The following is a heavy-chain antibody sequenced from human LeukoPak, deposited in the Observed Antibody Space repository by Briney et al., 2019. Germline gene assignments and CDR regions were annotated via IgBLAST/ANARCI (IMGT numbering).Heavy chain of an antibody. CDR1: GGSISSYY. J-gene: IGHJ3*02. D-gene: IGHD3-16*01. Sequence: PSETLSLTCTVSGGSISSYYWSWIRQPAGKGLEWIGRIYTSGSTNYNPSLKGRVTMSVDTSKNQFSLKLSSVTAADTAVYYCARGTWGRSMNPSAFDIWGQGTMVTVSS. CDR3: ARGTWGRSMNPSAFDI. CDR2: IYTSGST. V-gene: IGHV4-4*07.